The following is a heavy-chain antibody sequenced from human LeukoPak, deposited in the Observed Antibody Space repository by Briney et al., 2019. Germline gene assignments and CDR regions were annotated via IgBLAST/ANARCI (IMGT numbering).Heavy chain of an antibody. V-gene: IGHV4-61*02. Sequence: SQTLSLTCTVSGGSISSGSYYWSWIRQPAGKGLEWIGRIYTSGSSNYNPSLKSRVTISVDTSKNQFSLKLSSVTAADTAVYYCARDGGYGSSWIFDIWGQGTMVTVSS. CDR1: GGSISSGSYY. CDR3: ARDGGYGSSWIFDI. J-gene: IGHJ3*02. D-gene: IGHD6-13*01. CDR2: IYTSGSS.